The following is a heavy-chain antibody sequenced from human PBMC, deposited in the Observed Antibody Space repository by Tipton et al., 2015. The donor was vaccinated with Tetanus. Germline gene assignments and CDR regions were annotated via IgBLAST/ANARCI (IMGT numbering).Heavy chain of an antibody. CDR2: MNPNSGNT. D-gene: IGHD2-15*01. Sequence: QLVQSGPEVKKPGASVKVSCKASGYTFTGYYMHWVRQAPGQGLEWMGWMNPNSGNTGYAQKFQGRVTMTRNTSISTAYMELSSLRSEDTAVYYCARLYCSGGSCYQDYWGQGTLVTVSS. CDR3: ARLYCSGGSCYQDY. V-gene: IGHV1-8*02. J-gene: IGHJ4*02. CDR1: GYTFTGYY.